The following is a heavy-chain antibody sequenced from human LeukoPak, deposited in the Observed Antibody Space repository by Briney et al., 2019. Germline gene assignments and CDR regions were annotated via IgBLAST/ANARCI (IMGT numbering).Heavy chain of an antibody. CDR3: ARVAAGYYGSGSYCLDV. CDR2: INPNSGGT. D-gene: IGHD3-10*01. V-gene: IGHV1-2*02. Sequence: ASVKVSCKASGYTFTGYYMHWVRQAPGQGLEWMGWINPNSGGTNYAQKFQGRVTMTRDTSISTAYMELSRLRSDDTAVYYCARVAAGYYGSGSYCLDVWGKGTTVTVSS. J-gene: IGHJ6*04. CDR1: GYTFTGYY.